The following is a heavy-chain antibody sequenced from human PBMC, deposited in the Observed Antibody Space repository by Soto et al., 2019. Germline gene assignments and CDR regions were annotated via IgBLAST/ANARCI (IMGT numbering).Heavy chain of an antibody. V-gene: IGHV1-18*01. Sequence: QVRLVQSGPEVKKPGASAKVSCKTSGYIFSNFGISWMRQVPGQGLEWMGWISGYNGNTNYAQKFQDRVTLTTDTSTNTAYMELRSLRSDDTAVYYCARASGGGVGTTSYWGQGTLVTVSS. D-gene: IGHD1-26*01. J-gene: IGHJ4*02. CDR3: ARASGGGVGTTSY. CDR2: ISGYNGNT. CDR1: GYIFSNFG.